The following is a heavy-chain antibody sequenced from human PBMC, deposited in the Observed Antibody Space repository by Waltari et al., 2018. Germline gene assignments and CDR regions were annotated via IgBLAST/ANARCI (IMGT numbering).Heavy chain of an antibody. D-gene: IGHD2-21*01. V-gene: IGHV3-48*02. CDR3: ARGYWENSFDL. CDR2: ICGDGSPI. J-gene: IGHJ3*01. CDR1: GFKIRGFS. Sequence: LESGGGLTEPGASLRLSCEASGFKIRGFSMDWVRQAPGKGPGWVAFICGDGSPIYYADSVRGRFTISRDNAKNVVHLQMNNLRHEDTAVYYCARGYWENSFDLWGPGTTVTVSS.